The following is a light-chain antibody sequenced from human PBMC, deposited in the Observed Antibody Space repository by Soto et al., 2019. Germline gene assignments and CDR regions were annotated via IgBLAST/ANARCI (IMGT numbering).Light chain of an antibody. J-gene: IGLJ2*01. V-gene: IGLV2-14*01. CDR2: DVS. Sequence: QSALTQPASVSGSPGQSITISCTGTSSDVGGYNYVSWYQQHPGKAPKLMIYDVSNRPSGVSNRFSGSNSGNTASLTISGLQTEDEADYYCSSYTSSSTRVFGGGTKQTVL. CDR3: SSYTSSSTRV. CDR1: SSDVGGYNY.